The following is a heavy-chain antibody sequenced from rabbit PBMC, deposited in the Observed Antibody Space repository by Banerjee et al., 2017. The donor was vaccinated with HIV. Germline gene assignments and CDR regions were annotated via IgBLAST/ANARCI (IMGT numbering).Heavy chain of an antibody. CDR2: IYNGDGST. V-gene: IGHV1S40*01. CDR3: ARGDTGSRHSPFNL. D-gene: IGHD1-1*01. J-gene: IGHJ4*01. CDR1: GLDISSYYY. Sequence: QSLEESGGDLDKPGASLTLTCTASGLDISSYYYMCWVRQAPGKGLEWIGCIYNGDGSTYYASWVNGRFTISLDNAQNTVFLQMTSLTAADTATYFCARGDTGSRHSPFNLWGPGTLVTVS.